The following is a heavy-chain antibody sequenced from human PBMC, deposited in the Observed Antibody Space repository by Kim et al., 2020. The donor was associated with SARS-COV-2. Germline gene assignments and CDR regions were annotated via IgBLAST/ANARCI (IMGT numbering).Heavy chain of an antibody. CDR3: AREVVAAAGSTYCDY. V-gene: IGHV4-4*02. CDR1: GGSISSSNW. CDR2: LYHSGST. Sequence: SETLSRTCAVSGGSISSSNWWSWVRQPPGKGLEWIGELYHSGSTNYNPSLKSRDTISVDKSTNQFSLKLSSVTAADTAVYYRAREVVAAAGSTYCDYWGQGTLVTVSS. J-gene: IGHJ4*02. D-gene: IGHD6-13*01.